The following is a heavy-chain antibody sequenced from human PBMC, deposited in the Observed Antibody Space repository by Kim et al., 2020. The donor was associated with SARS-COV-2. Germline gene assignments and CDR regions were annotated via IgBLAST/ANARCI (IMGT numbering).Heavy chain of an antibody. J-gene: IGHJ6*01. V-gene: IGHV4-59*01. CDR2: IYYSGST. Sequence: SETLSLTCTVSGGSISSYYWSWIRQPPGKGLEWIGYIYYSGSTNYNPSLKSRVTISVDTSKNQFSLKLSSVTAADTAVYYCARDSPLGRGSGSYYYYGM. CDR1: GGSISSYY. D-gene: IGHD3-10*01. CDR3: ARDSPLGRGSGSYYYYGM.